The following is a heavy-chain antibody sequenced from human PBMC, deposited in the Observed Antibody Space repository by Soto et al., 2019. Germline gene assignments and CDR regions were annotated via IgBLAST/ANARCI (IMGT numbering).Heavy chain of an antibody. D-gene: IGHD3-3*01. Sequence: PSETLSLTCPVSGGSISSYYWSWIRQPPGKGLEWIGYIYYSGSTNYNPSLKSRVTISVDTSKNQFSLKLSSVTAADTAVYYCARGRNHDFYYGMDVWGQGTTVTV. J-gene: IGHJ6*02. CDR3: ARGRNHDFYYGMDV. V-gene: IGHV4-59*01. CDR2: IYYSGST. CDR1: GGSISSYY.